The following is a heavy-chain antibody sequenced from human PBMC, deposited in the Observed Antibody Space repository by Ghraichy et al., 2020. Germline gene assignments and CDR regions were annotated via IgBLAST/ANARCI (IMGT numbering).Heavy chain of an antibody. CDR1: GFTFSSYD. V-gene: IGHV3-30*18. CDR2: ISYDGSNK. CDR3: ANSGSEGAFAI. Sequence: GGSLRLSCAASGFTFSSYDMHWVRQAPGRGLEWVAIISYDGSNKYYADSVKGRFTISRDNSKNTLYLQMNSLRAEDTAVYFCANSGSEGAFAIWGQGTMVTVSS. J-gene: IGHJ3*02. D-gene: IGHD1-26*01.